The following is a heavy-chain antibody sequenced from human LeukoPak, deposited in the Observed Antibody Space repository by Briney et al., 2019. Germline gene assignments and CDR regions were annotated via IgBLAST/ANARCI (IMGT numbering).Heavy chain of an antibody. CDR1: GFTFSSYA. Sequence: GGSLRLSCAASGFTFSSYAMSWVRQAPGKGLEWVSVITGSGDNTYYTDSVKGRFTISRDNAKNSLYLQMNSLRAEDTAVYYCARESSGSYGNYFDYWGQGTLVTVSS. J-gene: IGHJ4*02. D-gene: IGHD1-26*01. V-gene: IGHV3-23*01. CDR3: ARESSGSYGNYFDY. CDR2: ITGSGDNT.